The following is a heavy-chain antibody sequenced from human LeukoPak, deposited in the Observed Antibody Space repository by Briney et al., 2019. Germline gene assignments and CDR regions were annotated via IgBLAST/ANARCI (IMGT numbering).Heavy chain of an antibody. CDR2: IKQDGSDK. CDR1: RFTFGNYW. D-gene: IGHD6-6*01. J-gene: IGHJ4*02. V-gene: IGHV3-7*01. CDR3: ARWATSFDL. Sequence: GGSLRLSCAASRFTFGNYWMSWVRQAPGKGLEWVANIKQDGSDKYYVDSVTGRFTISRDNAKNSLYLQMNSLRAEDTAVYYCARWATSFDLWGRGTLVTVSS.